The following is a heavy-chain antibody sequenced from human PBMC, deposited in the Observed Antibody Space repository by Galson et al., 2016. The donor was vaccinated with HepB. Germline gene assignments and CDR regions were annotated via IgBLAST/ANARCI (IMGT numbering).Heavy chain of an antibody. Sequence: ETLSLTCGVYGASISGYYWSWIRQPPGTGLDWIGEINHSGGTNHNPSLKSRVTISVDTSKNQFSLNLKPVNAADTAVYYCARGSSNWPAGAFDIWGPGTVLTVSS. V-gene: IGHV4-34*01. D-gene: IGHD6-13*01. CDR2: INHSGGT. CDR1: GASISGYY. J-gene: IGHJ3*02. CDR3: ARGSSNWPAGAFDI.